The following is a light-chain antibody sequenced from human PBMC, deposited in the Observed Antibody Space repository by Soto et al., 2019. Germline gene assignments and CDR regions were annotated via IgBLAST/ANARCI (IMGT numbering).Light chain of an antibody. J-gene: IGKJ1*01. CDR2: GAS. V-gene: IGKV3-20*01. CDR1: QSVSANC. Sequence: EIVLTQSPGPLSLSPWERATLSCRASQSVSANCLAWYQQKPGQAPRLLINGASSRATAIPDRFSGSGSGTDFTLTISRLQPEDFAVYYCQQYGSSPTTFGQGTKLEIK. CDR3: QQYGSSPTT.